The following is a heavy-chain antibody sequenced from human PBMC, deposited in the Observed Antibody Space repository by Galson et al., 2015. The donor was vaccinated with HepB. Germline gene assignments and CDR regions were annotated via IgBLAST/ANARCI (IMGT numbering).Heavy chain of an antibody. CDR2: IYSGGST. CDR1: GFTVSSNY. CDR3: ARSGYNWNDDYFDY. D-gene: IGHD1-1*01. Sequence: SLRLSCAASGFTVSSNYMSWVRQAPGKGLEWVSVIYSGGSTYYADSVKGRFTISRDNSKNALYLQMNSLRAEDTAVYYCARSGYNWNDDYFDYWGQGTLVTVSS. V-gene: IGHV3-53*01. J-gene: IGHJ4*02.